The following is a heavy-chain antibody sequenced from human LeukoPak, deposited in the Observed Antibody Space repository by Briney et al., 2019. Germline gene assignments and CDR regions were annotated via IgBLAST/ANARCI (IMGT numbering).Heavy chain of an antibody. J-gene: IGHJ6*02. CDR2: INPNSGGT. CDR3: AREDYYYGMDV. CDR1: GYTFIGYY. V-gene: IGHV1-2*06. Sequence: ASVKVSCRASGYTFIGYYMHWVRQAPGQGLEWMGRINPNSGGTNYAQKFQGRVTMTRDTSISTAYMELSRLRSDDTAVYYCAREDYYYGMDVWGQGTTVTVSS.